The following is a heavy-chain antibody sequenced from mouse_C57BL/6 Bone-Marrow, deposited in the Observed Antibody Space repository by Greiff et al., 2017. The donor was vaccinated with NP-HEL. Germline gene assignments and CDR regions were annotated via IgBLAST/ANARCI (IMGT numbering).Heavy chain of an antibody. CDR3: AKGFYGSSRSYWYFAV. CDR2: IYPGSGST. D-gene: IGHD1-1*01. V-gene: IGHV1-55*01. CDR1: GYTFTSYW. J-gene: IGHJ1*03. Sequence: QVQLKQSGAELVKPGASVKMSCKASGYTFTSYWITWVKQRPGQGLEWIGDIYPGSGSTNYNEKFKSKATLTVDKSSSTAYMQLSSLTSEDSAVYYCAKGFYGSSRSYWYFAVWGTGTTVTVSS.